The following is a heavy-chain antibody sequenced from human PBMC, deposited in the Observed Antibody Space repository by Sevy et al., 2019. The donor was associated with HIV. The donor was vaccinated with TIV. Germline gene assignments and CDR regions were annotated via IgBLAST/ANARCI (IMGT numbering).Heavy chain of an antibody. J-gene: IGHJ3*02. V-gene: IGHV3-23*01. CDR3: AKARGYNNPNDAFDI. Sequence: GGSLRLSCAASGFTFSSYAMSWVRQAPGKGLEWVSAISGSGGSTYYADSVKGRFTISRDNSKNTLYLQRNSLRAADTAVYYCAKARGYNNPNDAFDIWGQGTMVTVSS. CDR2: ISGSGGST. D-gene: IGHD5-12*01. CDR1: GFTFSSYA.